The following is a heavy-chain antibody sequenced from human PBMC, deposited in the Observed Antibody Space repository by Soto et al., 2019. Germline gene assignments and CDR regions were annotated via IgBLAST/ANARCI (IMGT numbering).Heavy chain of an antibody. J-gene: IGHJ4*02. CDR3: AKAADIVLMVYATHFDY. CDR1: GCTFSSYA. D-gene: IGHD2-8*01. V-gene: IGHV3-23*01. CDR2: ISSSGGST. Sequence: PGGSLRLSWAASGCTFSSYAMSWVRQAQGKGLEWVSAISSSGGSTYYADSVKGRFTISRDNSKNTLYLQMNSLRAEDTAVYYCAKAADIVLMVYATHFDYWGQGTLVTVSS.